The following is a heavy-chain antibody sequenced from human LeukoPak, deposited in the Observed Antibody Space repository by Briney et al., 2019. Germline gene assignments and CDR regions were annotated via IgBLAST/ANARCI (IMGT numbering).Heavy chain of an antibody. CDR2: IIPIFGTA. CDR3: AAGSYGSGSYFIDFDY. CDR1: GGTFSSYA. V-gene: IGHV1-69*05. J-gene: IGHJ4*02. Sequence: SVKVSCKASGGTFSSYAISWVRQAPGQGLEWMGGIIPIFGTANYAQKFQGRVTITTDESTSTAYMELSSLRSEDTAVYYCAAGSYGSGSYFIDFDYWGQGTLVTVSS. D-gene: IGHD3-10*01.